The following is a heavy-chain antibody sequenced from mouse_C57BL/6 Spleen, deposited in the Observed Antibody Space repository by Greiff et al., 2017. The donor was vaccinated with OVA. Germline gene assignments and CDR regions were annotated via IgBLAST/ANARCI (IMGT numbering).Heavy chain of an antibody. D-gene: IGHD2-3*01. CDR1: GFTFSSYT. CDR3: ARQGGYYGDY. Sequence: EVQGVESGGGLVKPGGSLKLSCAASGFTFSSYTMSWVRQTPEQRLEWVATISGGGGNTYYPDSVKGRFTISRDNAKNTLYLQMSSLRSEDTALYYCARQGGYYGDYWGQGTTLTVSS. V-gene: IGHV5-9*01. J-gene: IGHJ2*01. CDR2: ISGGGGNT.